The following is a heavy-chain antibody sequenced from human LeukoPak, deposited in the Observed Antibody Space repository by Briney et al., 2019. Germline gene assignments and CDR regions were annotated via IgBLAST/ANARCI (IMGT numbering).Heavy chain of an antibody. J-gene: IGHJ4*02. D-gene: IGHD3-22*01. V-gene: IGHV1-18*01. Sequence: ASVKVSCKASGYTFTSYGISWVRQAPGQGLEWMGWISAYNGNTNYAQKLQGGVTMTTDTSTSTAYMELRSLRSDDTAVYYCATSNTNYYDSSGYYYISFDYWGQGTLVTVSS. CDR3: ATSNTNYYDSSGYYYISFDY. CDR2: ISAYNGNT. CDR1: GYTFTSYG.